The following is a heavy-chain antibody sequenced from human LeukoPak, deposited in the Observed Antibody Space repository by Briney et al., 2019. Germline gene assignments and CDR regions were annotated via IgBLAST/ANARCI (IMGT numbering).Heavy chain of an antibody. D-gene: IGHD6-6*01. V-gene: IGHV4-31*03. Sequence: SETLSLTCTVSGGSISSGGYYWSWIRQHPGKDLEWIGYIYYSGSTYYNPSLKSRVTISVDTSKNQFSLKLSSVTAADTAVYYCARESSSSPFDYWGQGTLVTVSS. CDR3: ARESSSSPFDY. CDR2: IYYSGST. CDR1: GGSISSGGYY. J-gene: IGHJ4*02.